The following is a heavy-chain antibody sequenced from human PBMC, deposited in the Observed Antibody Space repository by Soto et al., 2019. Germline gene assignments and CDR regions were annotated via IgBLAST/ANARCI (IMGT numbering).Heavy chain of an antibody. J-gene: IGHJ4*02. V-gene: IGHV4-59*02. CDR2: VYYSGST. D-gene: IGHD6-13*01. CDR1: GDSVNSYY. Sequence: SQTLSLTCTVTGDSVNSYYWSWMLQPPGKGLECMGYVYYSGSTNYNPSLKSRVTISVDTSKNQISLRLKSVTAADTAVYYCARAGTSGIHYFDYWGQGSLVTVSS. CDR3: ARAGTSGIHYFDY.